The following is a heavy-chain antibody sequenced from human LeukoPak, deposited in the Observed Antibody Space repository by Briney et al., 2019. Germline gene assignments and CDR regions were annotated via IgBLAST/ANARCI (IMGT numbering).Heavy chain of an antibody. CDR2: INAYSGNT. CDR1: GYTFTSCG. V-gene: IGHV1-18*01. J-gene: IGHJ4*02. Sequence: GASVKVSCKASGYTFTSCGISWVRQAPGQGLEWMGWINAYSGNTNYAENLQGRVTMTTDTSTSTAYMELRSLRSDDTAVYYCARDRYYDATGQVDYWGQGTLVTVSS. CDR3: ARDRYYDATGQVDY. D-gene: IGHD3-22*01.